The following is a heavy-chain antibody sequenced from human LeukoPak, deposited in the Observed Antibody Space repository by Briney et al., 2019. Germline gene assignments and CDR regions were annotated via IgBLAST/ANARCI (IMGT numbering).Heavy chain of an antibody. V-gene: IGHV3-7*04. CDR3: ARDLHPRYYLPDY. J-gene: IGHJ4*02. CDR1: GFTFSSFW. D-gene: IGHD1-26*01. CDR2: IKQDGSEK. Sequence: GGSLRLSCAASGFTFSSFWMNWVRQAPGKGLEWVANIKQDGSEKSYVDSVQGRFTISRDNAKNSLYLQMNSLRAEDTAVYYCARDLHPRYYLPDYWGQGTLVTVSS.